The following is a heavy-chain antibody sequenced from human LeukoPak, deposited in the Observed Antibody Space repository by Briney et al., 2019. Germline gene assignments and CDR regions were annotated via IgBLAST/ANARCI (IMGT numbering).Heavy chain of an antibody. Sequence: GASVKVSCKASGYTFNFYGISWVRQAPGQGLEWMGWISAYNGKTKYAQKLQGRVTMTTDTSTGTVYMELRSLRSDDTAVYYCARELLWFGESTDAFDIWGQGTMVTVSS. CDR3: ARELLWFGESTDAFDI. J-gene: IGHJ3*02. CDR1: GYTFNFYG. D-gene: IGHD3-10*01. V-gene: IGHV1-18*01. CDR2: ISAYNGKT.